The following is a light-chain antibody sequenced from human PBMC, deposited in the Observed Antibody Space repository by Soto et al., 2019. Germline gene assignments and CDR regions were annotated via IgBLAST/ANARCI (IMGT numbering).Light chain of an antibody. CDR3: QHSYTTPIT. Sequence: DIQMTQSPSSLSASVGDRVTITCRASQSSKDYLNWYQQKPGKNPKLLIYAESSFQIGVPSRFGGSAAGTDCTLTSRSLQPVDVATYCCQHSYTTPITVGQGTKVQIK. J-gene: IGKJ1*01. V-gene: IGKV1-39*01. CDR1: QSSKDY. CDR2: AES.